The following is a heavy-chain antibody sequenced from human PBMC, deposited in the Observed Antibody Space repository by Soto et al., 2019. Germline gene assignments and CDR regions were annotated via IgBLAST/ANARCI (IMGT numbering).Heavy chain of an antibody. V-gene: IGHV3-23*01. Sequence: EVRLLESGGGLIQPGGSLRLSCAASGFTFSSYVMSWVRQAPGTGLEWVSGISGSGTNTYYADSVKGRFTISRDNSKNTLYLQMTSLRAEDTGEYYCAKDNSPYSGYNSFDYWGEGTLVTVSS. CDR1: GFTFSSYV. CDR3: AKDNSPYSGYNSFDY. CDR2: ISGSGTNT. J-gene: IGHJ4*02. D-gene: IGHD5-12*01.